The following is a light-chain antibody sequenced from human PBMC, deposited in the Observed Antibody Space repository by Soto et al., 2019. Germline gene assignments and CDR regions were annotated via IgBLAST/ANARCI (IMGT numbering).Light chain of an antibody. V-gene: IGLV2-8*02. CDR3: SSYAGSNNLV. J-gene: IGLJ3*02. CDR1: SSDVGGYNY. CDR2: EVS. Sequence: QSVLTQPPSASRSPGQSVTISCTGTSSDVGGYNYVSWYQQHPGKAPKLMIYEVSERPSGVSDRFSGSKSGNTASLTVSGLQADDEADYYCSSYAGSNNLVFGGGTKLTVL.